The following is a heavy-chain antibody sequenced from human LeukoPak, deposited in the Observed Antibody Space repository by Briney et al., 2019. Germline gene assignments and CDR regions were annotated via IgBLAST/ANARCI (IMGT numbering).Heavy chain of an antibody. CDR1: NFTFRTYS. CDR2: ISSGGGVT. J-gene: IGHJ3*02. V-gene: IGHV3-48*01. CDR3: ARNAFDI. Sequence: PTGGSLRLSCGASNFTFRTYSMIWARQTAGTGLEWISYISSGGGVTHYAESVKGRFSISRDNAKNSLYLQMNSLRAEDTALYYCARNAFDIWRQGTMVTVSS.